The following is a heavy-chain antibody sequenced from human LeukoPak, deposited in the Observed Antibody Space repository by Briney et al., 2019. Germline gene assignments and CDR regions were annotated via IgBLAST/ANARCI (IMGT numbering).Heavy chain of an antibody. J-gene: IGHJ4*02. CDR3: AKDVYGDYGGLDY. CDR1: GFTFSTYA. D-gene: IGHD4-17*01. Sequence: PGGSLRLSCAASGFTFSTYALSWVRQAPGKGLEWVSSIRGSGGSTYYADSVKGRFAISRDNSKNTLYLQMSSLRAEDTAVYYCAKDVYGDYGGLDYWGQGTLVTVSS. V-gene: IGHV3-23*01. CDR2: IRGSGGST.